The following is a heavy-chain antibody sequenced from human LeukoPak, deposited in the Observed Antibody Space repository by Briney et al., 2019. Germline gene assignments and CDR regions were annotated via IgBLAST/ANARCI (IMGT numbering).Heavy chain of an antibody. CDR2: IYYSGTT. D-gene: IGHD3-10*01. CDR1: GDSIRTSSYY. Sequence: SETLSLTCTVSGDSIRTSSYYWGWIRRSPGKGPEWIGSIYYSGTTYYNPSFKSRVTISVDTSKNQFFLKMVSVAAADTAVYYCARYHGSGFDTFEFWGQGTLVTVSS. CDR3: ARYHGSGFDTFEF. V-gene: IGHV4-39*07. J-gene: IGHJ3*01.